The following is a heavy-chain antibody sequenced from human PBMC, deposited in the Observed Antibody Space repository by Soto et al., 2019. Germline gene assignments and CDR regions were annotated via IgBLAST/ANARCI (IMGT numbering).Heavy chain of an antibody. CDR1: GYTFTSYG. J-gene: IGHJ5*02. Sequence: GASVKVSCKASGYTFTSYGISWVRQAPGQGLEWMGWISAYNGNTNYAQKLQGRVTMTTDTSTSTAYMELRSLRSDDTAVYYCARGYYDYVWGSPNNWFDPWGQGTLVTVSS. D-gene: IGHD3-16*01. CDR3: ARGYYDYVWGSPNNWFDP. V-gene: IGHV1-18*01. CDR2: ISAYNGNT.